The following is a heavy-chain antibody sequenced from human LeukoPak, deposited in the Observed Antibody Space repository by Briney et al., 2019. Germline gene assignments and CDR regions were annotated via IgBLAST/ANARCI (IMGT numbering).Heavy chain of an antibody. Sequence: PGGSLRLSCAASGFTFSSYSMNWVRQAPGKGLEWVSYISSSSTIYYADSVKGRLTISRDNAKNSLYLQMNSLRDEDTAVYYCARDLLGGDGSGHDYWGQGTLVTVSS. CDR2: ISSSSTI. CDR1: GFTFSSYS. CDR3: ARDLLGGDGSGHDY. D-gene: IGHD3-22*01. J-gene: IGHJ4*02. V-gene: IGHV3-48*02.